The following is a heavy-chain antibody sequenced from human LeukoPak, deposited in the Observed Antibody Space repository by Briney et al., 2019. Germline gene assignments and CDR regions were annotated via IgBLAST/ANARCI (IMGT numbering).Heavy chain of an antibody. D-gene: IGHD3-22*01. CDR1: GGSFSGYY. Sequence: SETLSLTCAVYGGSFSGYYWSWIRQPPGKGLEWIGEINHSGSTNYNPSLKSRVTISVDPSKNQFSLKLSSVTAADTAVYYCARDAGTYYYDSSGMPFDYWGQGTLVTVSS. CDR2: INHSGST. V-gene: IGHV4-34*01. CDR3: ARDAGTYYYDSSGMPFDY. J-gene: IGHJ4*02.